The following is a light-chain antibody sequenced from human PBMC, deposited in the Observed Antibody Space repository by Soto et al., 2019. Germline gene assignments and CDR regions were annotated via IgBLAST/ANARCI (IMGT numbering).Light chain of an antibody. Sequence: DIVMTQSPLPLPVTPGEPASISCRSSQSLLHSNGYKYLDWYLQKPGQSPQLLIYLGSNRASGVPDRFSGSGSGTDFTLKITRVEAEDVGVYYCMQALQTPYTFGQGTKLEIK. CDR1: QSLLHSNGYKY. CDR2: LGS. V-gene: IGKV2-28*01. CDR3: MQALQTPYT. J-gene: IGKJ2*01.